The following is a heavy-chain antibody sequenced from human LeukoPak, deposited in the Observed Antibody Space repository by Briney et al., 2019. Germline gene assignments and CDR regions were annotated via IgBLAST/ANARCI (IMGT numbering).Heavy chain of an antibody. V-gene: IGHV4-4*07. J-gene: IGHJ2*01. CDR2: IFSSGNP. CDR1: GGSFGTFY. D-gene: IGHD5-24*01. CDR3: ARWAHSVTYKSWFFDL. Sequence: PSETLSLTCSVSGGSFGTFYWSWIRQPAGKGLEWLGRIFSSGNPNYNPSLKSRLTMSVDTSKNEFSLRLNSVTAADTAVYYCARWAHSVTYKSWFFDLWGRGTLVTVSS.